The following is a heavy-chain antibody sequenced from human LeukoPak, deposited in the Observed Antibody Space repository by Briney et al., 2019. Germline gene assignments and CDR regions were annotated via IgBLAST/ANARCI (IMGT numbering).Heavy chain of an antibody. D-gene: IGHD1-1*01. Sequence: ASVKVSCEASGGTFSSYAISWVRQAPGQGLEWMGRIIPILGIANYAQKFQGRVTITADKSTSTAYMELSSLRSEDTAVYYCAWATTLGNPPFDPWGQGTLVTVSS. V-gene: IGHV1-69*04. CDR1: GGTFSSYA. J-gene: IGHJ5*02. CDR3: AWATTLGNPPFDP. CDR2: IIPILGIA.